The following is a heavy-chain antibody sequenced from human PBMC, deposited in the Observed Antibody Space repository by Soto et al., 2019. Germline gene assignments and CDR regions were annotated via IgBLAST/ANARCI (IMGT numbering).Heavy chain of an antibody. CDR3: GKSQGDYYYGMDV. J-gene: IGHJ6*02. V-gene: IGHV3-30*18. CDR2: ISYDGSNK. Sequence: LRLSCAASGFTFSSYGMHWVRQAPGKGLEWVAVISYDGSNKYYADSVKGRFTISRDNSKNTLYLQMNSLRAEDTAVYYCGKSQGDYYYGMDVWGQGTTVTVSS. CDR1: GFTFSSYG.